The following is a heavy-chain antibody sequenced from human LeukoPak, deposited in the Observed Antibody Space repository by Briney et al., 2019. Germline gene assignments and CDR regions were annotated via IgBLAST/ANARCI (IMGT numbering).Heavy chain of an antibody. CDR3: AKVHLTYYYDSSGYGFQDY. V-gene: IGHV3-30*18. CDR1: GFTFSSYA. J-gene: IGHJ4*02. CDR2: ISYDGSNT. D-gene: IGHD3-22*01. Sequence: GGSLRLSCAASGFTFSSYAMHWVRQAPGKGLEWVGVISYDGSNTYYVDSVKGRFTISRDNSKNTVYLQMNSLRAEDTAVYYCAKVHLTYYYDSSGYGFQDYWGQGTQVTVSS.